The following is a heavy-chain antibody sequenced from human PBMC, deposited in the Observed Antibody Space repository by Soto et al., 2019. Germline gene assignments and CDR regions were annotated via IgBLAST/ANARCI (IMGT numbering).Heavy chain of an antibody. CDR3: AHSDCSSTSCYPEGGFDY. V-gene: IGHV2-5*02. CDR2: IYWDDDK. D-gene: IGHD2-2*01. J-gene: IGHJ4*02. CDR1: GFSLSTSGVG. Sequence: SGPTLVNPTQTLTLTCTFSGFSLSTSGVGVGWIRQPPGKALEWLALIYWDDDKRYSPSLKSRLTITKDTSKNQVVLTMTNMDPVDTATYYCAHSDCSSTSCYPEGGFDYWGQGTLVTVSS.